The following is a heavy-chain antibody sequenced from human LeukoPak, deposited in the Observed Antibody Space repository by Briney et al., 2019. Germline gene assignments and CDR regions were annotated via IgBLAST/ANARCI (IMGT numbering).Heavy chain of an antibody. Sequence: GGSLRLSCTASGFTFGAYAMSWLRQAPGKGLEWVGLIRGNTYGGTTEYAASVKGRFTISRDDSKGIAYLQMDSLKTEDTAVYYCTRDQTPYYWGQGTLVTVSS. CDR3: TRDQTPYY. CDR2: IRGNTYGGTT. CDR1: GFTFGAYA. V-gene: IGHV3-49*03. J-gene: IGHJ4*02.